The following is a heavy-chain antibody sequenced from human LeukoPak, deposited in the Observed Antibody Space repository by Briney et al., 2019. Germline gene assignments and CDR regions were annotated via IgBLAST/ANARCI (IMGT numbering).Heavy chain of an antibody. CDR3: AKGQYASGWNSGNY. CDR2: IWYDGSNK. J-gene: IGHJ4*02. V-gene: IGHV3-33*06. D-gene: IGHD1/OR15-1a*01. CDR1: GFTFSTYG. Sequence: PGRSLRLSCAASGFTFSTYGMYWVRQAPGKGPEWVAVIWYDGSNKYYGDSVKGRFTISRDNSKNTLYLQMNSLRAEDTAVYYCAKGQYASGWNSGNYWGQGTLVTVSS.